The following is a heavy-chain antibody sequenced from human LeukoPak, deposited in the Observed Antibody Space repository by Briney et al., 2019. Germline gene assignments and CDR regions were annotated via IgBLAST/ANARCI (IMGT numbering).Heavy chain of an antibody. V-gene: IGHV4-59*01. CDR1: GGSISSYY. J-gene: IGHJ6*03. CDR3: ARDARGHIAAAGRSYYYYMDV. D-gene: IGHD6-13*01. Sequence: SETLSLTCAVSGGSISSYYWSWIRQPPGKGLEWIGYIYYSGSTNYNPSLKSRVTISVDTSKNQFSLKLSSVTAADTAVYYCARDARGHIAAAGRSYYYYMDVWGKGTTVTISS. CDR2: IYYSGST.